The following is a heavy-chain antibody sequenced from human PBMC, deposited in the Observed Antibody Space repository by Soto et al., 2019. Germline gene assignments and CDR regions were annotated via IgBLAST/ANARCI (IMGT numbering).Heavy chain of an antibody. CDR3: ARGGGSSGWSDY. D-gene: IGHD6-19*01. V-gene: IGHV1-69*02. Sequence: QVQLVQSGAEVKKPGSSVKVSCKASGGTFSSYTISWVRQAPGQGLEWMGRIIPILGIANYAQKFQGRVTITGDKSTSTAYMELSSLRSEDTAVYYCARGGGSSGWSDYWGQGPLVTVSS. CDR1: GGTFSSYT. CDR2: IIPILGIA. J-gene: IGHJ4*02.